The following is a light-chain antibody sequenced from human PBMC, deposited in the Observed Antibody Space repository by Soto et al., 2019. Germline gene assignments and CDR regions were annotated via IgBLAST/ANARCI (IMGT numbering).Light chain of an antibody. CDR2: GAS. V-gene: IGKV3-20*01. CDR3: QQYDNSFT. Sequence: VVLTQSPGTLSVSPGERATLSCRASQSVSTTYLAWYRQKPGQAPRLLIFGASNRAIGIPDRFSGSGSGTDFTLTISRLEPEDFAVYYCQQYDNSFTFGPGTKVDIK. J-gene: IGKJ3*01. CDR1: QSVSTTY.